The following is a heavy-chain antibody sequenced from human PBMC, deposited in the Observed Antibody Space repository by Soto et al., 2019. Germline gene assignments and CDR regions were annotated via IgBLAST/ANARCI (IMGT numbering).Heavy chain of an antibody. Sequence: EVQLVDSGGGLVQPGGSLRLSCAASGFIFSNYVMSWVRQAPGKGLEWVSSISDSGGTSYYADSVKGRFTISRDNSKNTLYLQMNSLRAEDTAIYYCANRPRALLTFDYWGQGALVPVSS. J-gene: IGHJ4*02. CDR1: GFIFSNYV. CDR2: ISDSGGTS. V-gene: IGHV3-23*04. D-gene: IGHD1-26*01. CDR3: ANRPRALLTFDY.